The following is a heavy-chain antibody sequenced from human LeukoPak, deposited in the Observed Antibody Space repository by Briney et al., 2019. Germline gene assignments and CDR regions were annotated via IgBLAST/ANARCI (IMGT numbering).Heavy chain of an antibody. CDR1: GFTFSSYS. V-gene: IGHV3-21*01. CDR2: ISSSSSYI. D-gene: IGHD6-13*01. Sequence: GGSLRLSCAASGFTFSSYSMNWVRQAPGKGLEWVSSISSSSSYIYYADSVKGRFTISRDNAKNSLYLQMNSLRAEDTAVYYCASAGYSSSWGGYYGMDVWGQGTTITVSS. CDR3: ASAGYSSSWGGYYGMDV. J-gene: IGHJ6*02.